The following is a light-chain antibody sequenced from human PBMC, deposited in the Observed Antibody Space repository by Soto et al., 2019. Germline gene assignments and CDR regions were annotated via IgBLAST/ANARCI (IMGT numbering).Light chain of an antibody. J-gene: IGKJ1*01. CDR3: QQYNNWPRT. V-gene: IGKV3-15*01. Sequence: EIVMTQSPATLSVSPGERATLSCRASQSVSSNLAWYQQKPGQAPRLLIYGASTRATGIPARFSGSGYGTEFTLTISRLQSEEFAVYYCQQYNNWPRTFGHGTKVEIK. CDR2: GAS. CDR1: QSVSSN.